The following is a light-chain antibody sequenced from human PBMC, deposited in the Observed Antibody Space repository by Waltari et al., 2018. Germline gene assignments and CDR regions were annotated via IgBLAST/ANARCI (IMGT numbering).Light chain of an antibody. CDR2: AAS. Sequence: DIQMTQSPSSLSASVGDRVTITCRASQTISSYLAWYQQKPGKVPKLLIYAASSLESGVPSRFRGSGAGTEFTLTSRRLQPEDFATYYCQQHNSHPWTFDQGTKVEIK. V-gene: IGKV1-17*03. CDR3: QQHNSHPWT. J-gene: IGKJ1*01. CDR1: QTISSY.